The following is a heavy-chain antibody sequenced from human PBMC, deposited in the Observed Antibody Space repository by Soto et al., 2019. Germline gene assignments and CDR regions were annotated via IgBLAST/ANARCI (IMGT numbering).Heavy chain of an antibody. D-gene: IGHD5-12*01. CDR1: GGTFSSYA. Sequence: GASVKVSCKASGGTFSSYAISWVRQAPGQGLEWMGGIIPIFGTANYAQKFQGRVTITADESTSTAYMELSSLRSEDTAVYYCARGFVDPYNWFDPWGQGTLVTVSS. CDR3: ARGFVDPYNWFDP. J-gene: IGHJ5*02. V-gene: IGHV1-69*13. CDR2: IIPIFGTA.